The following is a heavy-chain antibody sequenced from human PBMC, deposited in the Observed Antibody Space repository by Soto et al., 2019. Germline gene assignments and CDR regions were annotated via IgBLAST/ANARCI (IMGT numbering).Heavy chain of an antibody. Sequence: XGSLKLSCAAAGFTFSSYGMHWVRQAPGKGLEWVAVISYDGSNKYYADSVKGRFTISRDNSKNTLYLQMNSLRAEDTAVYYCATSWYYYDSSGYYYVHYYGTDVWGQGTTVTVSS. J-gene: IGHJ6*02. CDR2: ISYDGSNK. V-gene: IGHV3-30*03. D-gene: IGHD3-22*01. CDR1: GFTFSSYG. CDR3: ATSWYYYDSSGYYYVHYYGTDV.